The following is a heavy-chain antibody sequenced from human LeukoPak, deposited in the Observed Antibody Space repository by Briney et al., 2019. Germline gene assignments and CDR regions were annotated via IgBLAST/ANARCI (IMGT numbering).Heavy chain of an antibody. D-gene: IGHD3-16*01. J-gene: IGHJ3*02. CDR1: GFTFSSYA. Sequence: PGGSLRLSCAASGFTFSSYAMHWVRQAPGKGLEWVAVISYDGSNKYYADSVKGRFTISRDNSKNTLYLQMNSLRAEDTAVYYCAREADYLYTNAFDIWGQGTMVTVSS. V-gene: IGHV3-30*04. CDR3: AREADYLYTNAFDI. CDR2: ISYDGSNK.